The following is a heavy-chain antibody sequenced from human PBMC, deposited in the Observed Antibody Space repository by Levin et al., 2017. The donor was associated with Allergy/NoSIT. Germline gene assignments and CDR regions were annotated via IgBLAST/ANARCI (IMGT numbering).Heavy chain of an antibody. CDR2: IYYSGTT. CDR1: GGSISSGDHY. Sequence: SETLSLTCTVSGGSISSGDHYWSWIRQPPGKGLEWIGYIYYSGTTNYNPSLTSRVTMSIDTSRNQFSLRLTSVTAAATASYYCARVVDYDVLANYDSPYYFDFWGQGTLVTVSS. D-gene: IGHD3-16*01. V-gene: IGHV4-30-4*01. J-gene: IGHJ4*02. CDR3: ARVVDYDVLANYDSPYYFDF.